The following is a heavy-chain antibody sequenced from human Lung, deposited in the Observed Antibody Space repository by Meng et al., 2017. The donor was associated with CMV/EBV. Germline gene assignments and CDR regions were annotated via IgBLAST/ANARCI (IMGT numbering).Heavy chain of an antibody. V-gene: IGHV1-2*02. J-gene: IGHJ5*02. D-gene: IGHD3-22*01. CDR2: INPGTGGT. CDR3: ARAPYESNFDP. Sequence: SRQASGYPFLAYYFHWVRQAPGQGLEWLGWINPGTGGTDCAQKFQGRVTMTRDTSISTVYLELTTLTSDDTAVYFCARAPYESNFDPWGQGTLVTVSS. CDR1: GYPFLAYY.